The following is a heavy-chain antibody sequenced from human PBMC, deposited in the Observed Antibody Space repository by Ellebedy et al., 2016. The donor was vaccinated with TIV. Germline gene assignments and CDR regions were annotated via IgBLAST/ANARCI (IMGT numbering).Heavy chain of an antibody. CDR2: ISAYNGNT. J-gene: IGHJ4*02. Sequence: ASVKVSCXASGYTFTSYGISWVRRAPGQGLEWMGWISAYNGNTNYAQKLQGRVTMTTDTSTSTAYMELRSLRSDDTAVYYCAREYELWGPFDYWGQGNLVTVAS. D-gene: IGHD5-18*01. CDR1: GYTFTSYG. CDR3: AREYELWGPFDY. V-gene: IGHV1-18*01.